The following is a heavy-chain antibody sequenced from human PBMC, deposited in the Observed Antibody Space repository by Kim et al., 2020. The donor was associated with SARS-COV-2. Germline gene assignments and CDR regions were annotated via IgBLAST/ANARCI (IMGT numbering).Heavy chain of an antibody. CDR2: INHSGST. CDR3: ARVCFLFSIYYYSGLD. V-gene: IGHV4-34*01. Sequence: SETLSLTCAVYGGSFSGYYWSWIRQPPGKGLEWIGEINHSGSTNYNPSLKSRVTISVDTSKNQFSLKLSSVTAADTAVYYCARVCFLFSIYYYSGLD. J-gene: IGHJ6*01. CDR1: GGSFSGYY. D-gene: IGHD3-9*01.